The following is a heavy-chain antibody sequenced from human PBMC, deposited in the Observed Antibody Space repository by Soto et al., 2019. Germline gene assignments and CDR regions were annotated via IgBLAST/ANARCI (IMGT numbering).Heavy chain of an antibody. CDR2: IAHNGNT. CDR3: AKPPHSGSPAQLDY. CDR1: GYTFTTYG. Sequence: ASVKVSCKASGYTFTTYGISWVRQAPGQGLEWMGWIAHNGNTNYARKFQGRFTLTIDTSTGTAYMELRSLRSDDTAVYYCAKPPHSGSPAQLDYWGQGTLVTVSS. V-gene: IGHV1-18*04. D-gene: IGHD3-10*01. J-gene: IGHJ4*02.